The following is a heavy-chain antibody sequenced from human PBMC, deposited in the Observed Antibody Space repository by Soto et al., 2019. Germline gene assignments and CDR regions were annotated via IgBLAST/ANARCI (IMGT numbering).Heavy chain of an antibody. CDR3: ARDPIAPATGTTLGYFDY. Sequence: QVQLQESGPGLVKPSQTLSLTCTVSGGSISSGGYYWSWIRQHPGKGLEWIGYIYYSGSTYYNPSLKIRVTRSEHTPKNQCSLTLSSGTAADTAVYYCARDPIAPATGTTLGYFDYWGQGTLVTVSS. J-gene: IGHJ4*02. CDR2: IYYSGST. CDR1: GGSISSGGYY. D-gene: IGHD1-7*01. V-gene: IGHV4-31*03.